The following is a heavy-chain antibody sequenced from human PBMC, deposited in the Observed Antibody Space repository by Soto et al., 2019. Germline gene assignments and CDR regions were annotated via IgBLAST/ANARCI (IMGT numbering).Heavy chain of an antibody. D-gene: IGHD6-19*01. CDR2: ISYDGSNK. CDR3: AKDPHRRSKAGYFDY. Sequence: QVQLVESGGGVVQPGRSLRLSCAASGFTFSSYGMHWVRQAPGKGLEWVAVISYDGSNKYYADSVKGRFTISRDNSKNTLYLQMNSLRAEDTAVYYCAKDPHRRSKAGYFDYWGQGTLVTVSS. V-gene: IGHV3-30*18. CDR1: GFTFSSYG. J-gene: IGHJ4*02.